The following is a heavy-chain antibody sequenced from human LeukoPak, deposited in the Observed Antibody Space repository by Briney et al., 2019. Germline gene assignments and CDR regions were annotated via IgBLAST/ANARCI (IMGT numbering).Heavy chain of an antibody. J-gene: IGHJ6*02. CDR1: GFSFRSYW. Sequence: GGSLRLSCAASGFSFRSYWMSWVRQAPGKGLEWVANIQSDGSEKNYIDSVQGRFTISRDNAKNTLYLQMNSLRVEDTAVYYCVRDTPGDGLDVWGQGTTVTVSS. CDR3: VRDTPGDGLDV. CDR2: IQSDGSEK. V-gene: IGHV3-7*01.